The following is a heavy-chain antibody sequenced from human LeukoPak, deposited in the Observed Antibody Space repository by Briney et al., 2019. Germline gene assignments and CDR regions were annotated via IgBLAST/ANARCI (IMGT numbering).Heavy chain of an antibody. D-gene: IGHD6-6*01. CDR2: INSDGSSS. CDR3: ASIAARLGGDY. V-gene: IGHV3-74*01. CDR1: GFTFSSYW. Sequence: GGSLRLSCAASGFTFSSYWMHWVRQAPGKGLVWVSRINSDGSSSSYADSVKGRFTTSRDKTKNTLYLQMNSLRAEDTAVYYCASIAARLGGDYWGQGTLVTVSS. J-gene: IGHJ4*02.